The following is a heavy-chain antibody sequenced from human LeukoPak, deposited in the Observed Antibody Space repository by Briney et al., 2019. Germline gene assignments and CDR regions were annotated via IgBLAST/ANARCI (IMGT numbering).Heavy chain of an antibody. J-gene: IGHJ4*02. CDR1: GGSISSSSYY. CDR3: ARDSGWGKIDY. V-gene: IGHV4-39*07. Sequence: SETLSLTCTVSGGSISSSSYYWGWIRQPPGKGLEWIGSIYYSGSTYYNPSLKSRVTISVDTSKNQYSLKLSSVTAADTAVYYCARDSGWGKIDYWGQGTLVTVSS. CDR2: IYYSGST. D-gene: IGHD3-16*01.